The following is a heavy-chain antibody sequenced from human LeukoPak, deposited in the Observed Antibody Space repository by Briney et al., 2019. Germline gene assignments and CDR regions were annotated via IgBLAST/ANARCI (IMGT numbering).Heavy chain of an antibody. CDR2: IYTSGST. D-gene: IGHD5-24*01. J-gene: IGHJ4*01. Sequence: PSQTLSLTCTVSGDSISSDYYYWSWIRQPAGKGLEWIGRIYTSGSTSYNPSLKSRVTISVDTSKNQFSLKLSSVTAADTAVYYGASDGYKGGYWGQGTLVTVSS. CDR1: GDSISSDYYY. V-gene: IGHV4-61*02. CDR3: ASDGYKGGY.